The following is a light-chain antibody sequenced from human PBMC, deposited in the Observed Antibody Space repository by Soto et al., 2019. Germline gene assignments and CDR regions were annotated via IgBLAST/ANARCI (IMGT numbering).Light chain of an antibody. CDR2: DVS. Sequence: QSVLTQPRSVSGSPGQSVTISCTGTSSDVGGYNYVSWYQQHPGKAPKLMIYDVSKRPSGVPDRFSGSKSGNTASLTISGLQAEDEADYYCCSYAGSYTPLLYVFGTGTQLTVL. J-gene: IGLJ1*01. V-gene: IGLV2-11*01. CDR1: SSDVGGYNY. CDR3: CSYAGSYTPLLYV.